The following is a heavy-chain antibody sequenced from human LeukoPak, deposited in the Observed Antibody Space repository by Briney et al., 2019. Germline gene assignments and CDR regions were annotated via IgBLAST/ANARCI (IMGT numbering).Heavy chain of an antibody. D-gene: IGHD3-9*01. CDR3: AKGLNYDILTGYPDY. Sequence: GGSLRLSCAASGFTFDDYAMHWVRQAPGKGLEWVSGISWNSGSIGYADSVKGRFTISRDNAKNSLYLQMNSLRAEDTASYYCAKGLNYDILTGYPDYWGQGTLVTVSS. CDR1: GFTFDDYA. V-gene: IGHV3-9*01. CDR2: ISWNSGSI. J-gene: IGHJ4*02.